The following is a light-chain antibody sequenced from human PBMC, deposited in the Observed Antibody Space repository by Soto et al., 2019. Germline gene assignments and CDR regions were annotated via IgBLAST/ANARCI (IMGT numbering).Light chain of an antibody. CDR1: SSVVGGYNY. V-gene: IGLV2-11*01. J-gene: IGLJ1*01. Sequence: QSVLTQPRSVSGSPGQSVTISCTGTSSVVGGYNYVSWYQQHPGKAPKLMIYDVTKRPSGVPDRFSGSKSGNTASLTISGLQAEDEGDYYCCSYAGIYTYVFGTGTKVTVL. CDR2: DVT. CDR3: CSYAGIYTYV.